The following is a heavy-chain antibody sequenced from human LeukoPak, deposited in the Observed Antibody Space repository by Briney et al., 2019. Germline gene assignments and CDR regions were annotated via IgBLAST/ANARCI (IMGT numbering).Heavy chain of an antibody. D-gene: IGHD3-10*01. CDR1: GGSISSSSYY. V-gene: IGHV4-39*07. J-gene: IGHJ3*01. Sequence: SETLSLTCTVSGGSISSSSYYWGWIRQPPGKGLEWIGSIHSSGSTNYNPSLKSRVTISVDTSKNQFSLKLSSVTAADTAVYYCTRSDGYGLVGIWGQGTMVTVSS. CDR3: TRSDGYGLVGI. CDR2: IHSSGST.